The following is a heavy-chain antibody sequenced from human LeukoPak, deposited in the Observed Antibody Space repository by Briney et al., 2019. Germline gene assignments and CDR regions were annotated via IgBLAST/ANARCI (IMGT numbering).Heavy chain of an antibody. Sequence: SETLSLTCAVSGGSISSSNWWSWVRQPPGKGLEWIGEIYHSGSTYYNPSLKSRVTLSVDTSKNQFSLKVTSVTAADTAVYYCARVDWLRDYYYYMDVWGKGTTVTVSS. V-gene: IGHV4-4*02. CDR1: GGSISSSNW. CDR2: IYHSGST. CDR3: ARVDWLRDYYYYMDV. J-gene: IGHJ6*03. D-gene: IGHD5-12*01.